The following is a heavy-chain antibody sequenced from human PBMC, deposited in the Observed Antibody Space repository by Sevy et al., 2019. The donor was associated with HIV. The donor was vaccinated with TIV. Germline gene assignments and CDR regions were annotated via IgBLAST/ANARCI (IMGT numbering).Heavy chain of an antibody. J-gene: IGHJ5*02. CDR2: IRGYHGYT. Sequence: ASVKVSCKASGYSFTNYGIGWVRQAPGKGLEWVGWIRGYHGYTNYAQNLQGRVTMTKDPSTRTAYMQLRSLRSDDTAIYYCAKGGKNIRSWFDPWGQGTLVTVSS. D-gene: IGHD3-16*01. V-gene: IGHV1-18*01. CDR3: AKGGKNIRSWFDP. CDR1: GYSFTNYG.